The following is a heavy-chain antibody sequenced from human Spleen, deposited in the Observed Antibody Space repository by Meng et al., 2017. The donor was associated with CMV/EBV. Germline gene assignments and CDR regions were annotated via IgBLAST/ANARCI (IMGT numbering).Heavy chain of an antibody. Sequence: GGIIPILGPTNYTQRFQGRVTISTDESTSTAYMELSSLRSEDTAVYYCARDGTGGLFDYWGQGTLVTVSS. J-gene: IGHJ4*02. CDR3: ARDGTGGLFDY. V-gene: IGHV1-69*16. D-gene: IGHD7-27*01. CDR2: IIPILGPT.